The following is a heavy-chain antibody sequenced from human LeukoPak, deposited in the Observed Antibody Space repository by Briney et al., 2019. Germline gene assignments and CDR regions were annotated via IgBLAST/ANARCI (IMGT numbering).Heavy chain of an antibody. D-gene: IGHD3-10*01. CDR1: GFTFSSYE. CDR2: ISSSGSTI. V-gene: IGHV3-48*03. J-gene: IGHJ4*02. CDR3: ARDKGLSGYFDY. Sequence: QPGGSLRLSCAVSGFTFSSYEMNWVRQAPGKGLEWVSYISSSGSTIYYADSVKGRFTISRDNAKNSLYLQMNSLRAEDTAVYYCARDKGLSGYFDYWGQGTLVTVSS.